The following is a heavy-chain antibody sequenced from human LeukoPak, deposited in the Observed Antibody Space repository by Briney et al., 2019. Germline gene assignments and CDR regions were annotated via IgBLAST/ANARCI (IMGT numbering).Heavy chain of an antibody. CDR3: ARDSSLSGYSYGYAYYYYYYYMDV. CDR2: ISSSSSYI. Sequence: NTGGSLRLSCAASGFTFSSYSMNWVRQAPGKGLEWVSSISSSSSYIYYADSVKGRFTISRDNAKNSLYLQMNSLRAEDTAVYYCARDSSLSGYSYGYAYYYYYYYMDVWGKGTTVTVSS. D-gene: IGHD5-18*01. J-gene: IGHJ6*03. V-gene: IGHV3-21*01. CDR1: GFTFSSYS.